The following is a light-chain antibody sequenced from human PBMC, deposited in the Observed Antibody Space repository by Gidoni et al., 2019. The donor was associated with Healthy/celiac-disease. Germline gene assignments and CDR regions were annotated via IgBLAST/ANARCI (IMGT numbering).Light chain of an antibody. CDR3: QSADSSGTYPYV. V-gene: IGLV3-25*03. J-gene: IGLJ1*01. CDR2: KDS. Sequence: SYELTQPPPVSVSPGQTARITCSGDALPKQYAYWYQQKPGQAPVLVIYKDSERPSGIPDRFSGSSSGTTVTLTISGVQAEDEADYYCQSADSSGTYPYVFGTGTKVTVL. CDR1: ALPKQY.